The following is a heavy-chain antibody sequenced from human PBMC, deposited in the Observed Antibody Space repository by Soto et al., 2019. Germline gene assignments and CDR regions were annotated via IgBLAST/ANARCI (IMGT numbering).Heavy chain of an antibody. CDR3: ARDPHDYGVYGGLDL. CDR1: GFTVSTNY. V-gene: IGHV3-53*01. Sequence: EVQLAKSGGGLIQSGGSLRLSCAVSGFTVSTNYINWVRQAPGKGLEWVSVMYRDGRTYYADSVKGRFTLSRDNSKNSVSLQMNSLRAEDTAVYYCARDPHDYGVYGGLDLWGQGTLVTVSS. D-gene: IGHD4-17*01. J-gene: IGHJ5*02. CDR2: MYRDGRT.